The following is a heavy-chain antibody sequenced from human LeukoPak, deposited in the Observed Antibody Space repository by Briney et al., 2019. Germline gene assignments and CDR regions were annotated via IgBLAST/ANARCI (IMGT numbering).Heavy chain of an antibody. CDR3: ARGEYGDNPHFDN. D-gene: IGHD4-23*01. Sequence: SETLSLTCAASGASISRDSSYWSWIRQPAGRGLEWIGRIYTSGTTNYNPSLMSRVTMSLDTSKNQFSLKLRCVTAADTAVYYCARGEYGDNPHFDNWGQGTLVTVSS. CDR1: GASISRDSSY. J-gene: IGHJ4*02. CDR2: IYTSGTT. V-gene: IGHV4-61*02.